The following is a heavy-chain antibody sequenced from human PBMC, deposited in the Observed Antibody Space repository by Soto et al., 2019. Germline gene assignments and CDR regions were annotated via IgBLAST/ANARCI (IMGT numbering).Heavy chain of an antibody. CDR1: GGSISSGGYY. V-gene: IGHV4-31*03. Sequence: SETLSLTCTVSGGSISSGGYYWSWIRQHPGKGLEWIGYIYYSGSTYYNPSLKSRVTISVDTSKNQFSLKLSSVTAADTAVYYCARTGMITFGGVIVKPRFYFDYWGQGTLVTVSS. D-gene: IGHD3-16*02. CDR2: IYYSGST. J-gene: IGHJ4*02. CDR3: ARTGMITFGGVIVKPRFYFDY.